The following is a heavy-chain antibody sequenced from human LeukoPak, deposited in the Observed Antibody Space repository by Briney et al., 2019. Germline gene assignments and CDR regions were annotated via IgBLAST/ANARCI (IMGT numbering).Heavy chain of an antibody. D-gene: IGHD5-18*01. J-gene: IGHJ4*02. CDR3: AKVRGGYTYGGYFDS. CDR2: ISGPGSTT. V-gene: IGHV3-23*01. Sequence: GGSLRLSCAASGFTFSSYWMHWVRQAPGKGLAWVSTISGPGSTTYYADSVEGRFTISRDDSKNTLYLQMSSLRAEDTAVYFCAKVRGGYTYGGYFDSWGQGTLVTVSS. CDR1: GFTFSSYW.